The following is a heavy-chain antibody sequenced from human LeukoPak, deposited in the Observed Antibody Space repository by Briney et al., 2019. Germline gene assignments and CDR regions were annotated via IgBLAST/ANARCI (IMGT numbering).Heavy chain of an antibody. CDR1: GFTFSSYG. CDR2: ISYDGSNK. V-gene: IGHV3-30*18. CDR3: AKDGPEAFDI. J-gene: IGHJ3*02. Sequence: GGSLRLSCAASGFTFSSYGMHWVRQAPGKGLEWVAVISYDGSNKYYADSVKGRFTISRDNSKNTLYLQMNSLRAEDTALYYCAKDGPEAFDIWGQGTMVTVSS.